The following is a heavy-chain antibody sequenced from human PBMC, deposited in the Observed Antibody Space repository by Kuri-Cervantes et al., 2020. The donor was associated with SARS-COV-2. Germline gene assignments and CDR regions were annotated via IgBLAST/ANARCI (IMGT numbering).Heavy chain of an antibody. J-gene: IGHJ6*02. CDR1: GYTFSDYY. Sequence: ASVKVSCKASGYTFSDYYMYWVRQAPGQGLEWMGWINPNSGGTNYAQKFQGWVTMTRDTSSTGYMELSRLRSDGTAVYYCARGMVRGLIQSYYYGMDVWGQGTTVTVSS. V-gene: IGHV1-2*04. CDR3: ARGMVRGLIQSYYYGMDV. D-gene: IGHD3-10*01. CDR2: INPNSGGT.